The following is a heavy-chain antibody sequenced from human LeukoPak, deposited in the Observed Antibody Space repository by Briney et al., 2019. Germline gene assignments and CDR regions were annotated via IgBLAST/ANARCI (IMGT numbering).Heavy chain of an antibody. CDR1: GFTFSTNA. CDR3: AKDVGKWESLHFFDY. CDR2: ISGSGAST. V-gene: IGHV3-23*01. D-gene: IGHD1-26*01. Sequence: GGSLRLSCLTSGFTFSTNAMSWVRQAPGKGLEWISGISGSGASTYYADSVTGRFTISRDNSRNTLYLQMNSLRGDDTAVYYCAKDVGKWESLHFFDYWGEGTLVTVSS. J-gene: IGHJ4*02.